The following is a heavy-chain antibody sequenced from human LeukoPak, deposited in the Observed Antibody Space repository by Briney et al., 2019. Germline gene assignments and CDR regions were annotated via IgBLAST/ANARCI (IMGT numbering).Heavy chain of an antibody. CDR3: ARDTPSSGFDY. CDR1: GFTASSNY. Sequence: GGSLRLSCAASGFTASSNYMSWVRQAPGKGLEWVSVIYSGGSTYYADSVKGRFTISRDNSKNTVNLQMNSLRPEDTAVYYCARDTPSSGFDYWGQGTQVTVSS. D-gene: IGHD3-10*01. V-gene: IGHV3-53*01. J-gene: IGHJ4*02. CDR2: IYSGGST.